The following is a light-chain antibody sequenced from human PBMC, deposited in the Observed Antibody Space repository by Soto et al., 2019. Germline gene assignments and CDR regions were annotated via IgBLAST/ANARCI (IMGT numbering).Light chain of an antibody. CDR2: KVS. CDR1: QSFVYGDGNTY. Sequence: DVVMTQSPLSLPVTLGQPASISCRSSQSFVYGDGNTYLNWFHQRPGQSPRRLIYKVSNRDSGVPDRFSGSGSGTDFTLKISRVEAEDVGVDYCMQCAHWPYTFGQGTKLEIK. J-gene: IGKJ2*01. V-gene: IGKV2-30*01. CDR3: MQCAHWPYT.